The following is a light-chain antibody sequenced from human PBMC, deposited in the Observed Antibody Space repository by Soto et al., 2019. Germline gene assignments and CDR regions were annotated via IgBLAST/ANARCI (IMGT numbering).Light chain of an antibody. CDR3: QQYGSSPRT. CDR1: QSVSSSY. Sequence: EVVLAHSPGTLSLSPGERATLSCRASQSVSSSYLAWYQQKPGQAPRLFIYGASSRATGIPDRFSGSGSGTDFTLTISRLEPEDFAVYYCQQYGSSPRTFGGGTKVDIK. CDR2: GAS. V-gene: IGKV3-20*01. J-gene: IGKJ4*01.